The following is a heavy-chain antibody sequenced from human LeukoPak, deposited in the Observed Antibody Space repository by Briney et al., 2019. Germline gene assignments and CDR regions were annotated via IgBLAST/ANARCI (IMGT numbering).Heavy chain of an antibody. Sequence: GGSLRLSCATSGFTFSHYDMSWVRQAPGKGLEWVSSISGSGGSTYYADSVEGRFTISRDNTKNTLYLEMNNLRAEDTAVYYCAKLPSMIIVISADFDYWGPGMLVSVSS. CDR2: ISGSGGST. D-gene: IGHD3-22*01. J-gene: IGHJ4*02. CDR1: GFTFSHYD. CDR3: AKLPSMIIVISADFDY. V-gene: IGHV3-23*01.